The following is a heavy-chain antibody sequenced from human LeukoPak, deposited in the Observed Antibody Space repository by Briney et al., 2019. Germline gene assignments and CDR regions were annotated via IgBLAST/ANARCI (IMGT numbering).Heavy chain of an antibody. J-gene: IGHJ3*01. CDR1: GFSFDEYA. CDR3: ARVLLGMSAFDL. CDR2: ISYSSETI. V-gene: IGHV3-9*01. D-gene: IGHD3-9*01. Sequence: QPGGSLRLSCAASGFSFDEYAMHWVRQVPGKGLEWVSGISYSSETIGYVDSVKGRFTISRDNAKNSLFLQMNSLRADDTAVYSCARVLLGMSAFDLWGQGTMVSVSS.